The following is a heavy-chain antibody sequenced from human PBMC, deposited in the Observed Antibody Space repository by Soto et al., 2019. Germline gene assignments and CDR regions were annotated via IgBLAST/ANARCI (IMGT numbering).Heavy chain of an antibody. Sequence: QVQLVESGGGVVQPGRSLRLSCAASGFTFSSYGMHWVRQAPGKGLEWVAVIWYDGSNKYYADSVKGRFTISRDNSKNTLYLQMNSLRAEDTAVYYCARERYYYDSSGYYPYYFDYWGQGTLVTVSS. V-gene: IGHV3-33*01. CDR1: GFTFSSYG. CDR2: IWYDGSNK. J-gene: IGHJ4*02. D-gene: IGHD3-22*01. CDR3: ARERYYYDSSGYYPYYFDY.